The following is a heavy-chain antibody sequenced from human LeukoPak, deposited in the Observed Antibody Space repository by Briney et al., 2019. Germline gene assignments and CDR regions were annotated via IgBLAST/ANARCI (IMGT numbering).Heavy chain of an antibody. D-gene: IGHD3-22*01. V-gene: IGHV1-18*04. Sequence: ASVKVSCKASGYTFTSYGISWVRQAPGQGLEWMGWISAYNGNTNYAQKLQGRVTMTTDTSTSTAYMELRSLRSDDTAVYYCATSRDYYDSSGYYDYWGQGTLVTASS. CDR2: ISAYNGNT. CDR1: GYTFTSYG. CDR3: ATSRDYYDSSGYYDY. J-gene: IGHJ4*02.